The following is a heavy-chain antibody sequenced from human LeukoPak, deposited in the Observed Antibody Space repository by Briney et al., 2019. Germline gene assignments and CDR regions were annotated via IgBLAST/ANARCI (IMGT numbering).Heavy chain of an antibody. Sequence: PSETLSLTCAVYGGSFSGYYWSWIRQPPGKGLEWIREISHSGSTNYNPSLKSRVTISVDTSKNQFSLKLGSVTAADTAVYYCARGPLFRDYWGQGTLVTVSS. CDR2: ISHSGST. CDR3: ARGPLFRDY. CDR1: GGSFSGYY. J-gene: IGHJ4*02. D-gene: IGHD2-21*01. V-gene: IGHV4-34*01.